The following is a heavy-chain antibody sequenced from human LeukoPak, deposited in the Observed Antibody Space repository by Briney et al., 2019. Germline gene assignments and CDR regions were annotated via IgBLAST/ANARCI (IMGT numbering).Heavy chain of an antibody. Sequence: VKTGGSLRLSCAASVFTFSDYYMSWIRQAPGKGLEWVSYISSSGSTIYYADSVKGRFTISRDNAKNSLYLQMNSLRAEDTAVYYCARDSGSTSQLDYWGQGTLVTVSS. CDR2: ISSSGSTI. J-gene: IGHJ4*02. CDR3: ARDSGSTSQLDY. D-gene: IGHD2-2*01. V-gene: IGHV3-11*01. CDR1: VFTFSDYY.